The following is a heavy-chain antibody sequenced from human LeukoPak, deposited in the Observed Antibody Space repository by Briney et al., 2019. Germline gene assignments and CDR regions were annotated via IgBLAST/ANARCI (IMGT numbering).Heavy chain of an antibody. CDR3: ARESPGGY. V-gene: IGHV3-48*03. CDR2: ISGSGDTK. D-gene: IGHD3-10*01. J-gene: IGHJ4*02. CDR1: GFTFSTYE. Sequence: GGSLRLSCAASGFTFSTYEMNWFRQAPGKGLEWLSYISGSGDTKYYTDSVKGRFTISRDNAKDSLYLQMNTVGVEDTAVYYCARESPGGYWGQGTLVTVSS.